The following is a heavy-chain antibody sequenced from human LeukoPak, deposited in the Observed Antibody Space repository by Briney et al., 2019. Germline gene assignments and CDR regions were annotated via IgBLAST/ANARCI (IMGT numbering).Heavy chain of an antibody. V-gene: IGHV3-48*03. CDR1: GFTFSSYE. CDR2: ISSSGSTK. Sequence: GGSLRLSCAASGFTFSSYEMNWVRQAPGKGLEWVSYISSSGSTKYYADSVKGRFTISRDNAKNSLYLQMNSLRAEDTAVYYCARDSWPANWFPSEVRFDYWGQGTLVTVSS. J-gene: IGHJ4*02. D-gene: IGHD3-10*01. CDR3: ARDSWPANWFPSEVRFDY.